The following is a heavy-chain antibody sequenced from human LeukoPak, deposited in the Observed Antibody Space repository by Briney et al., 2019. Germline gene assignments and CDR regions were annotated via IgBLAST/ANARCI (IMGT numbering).Heavy chain of an antibody. CDR1: GFTFSSYA. CDR3: AKDRRYYDTVGYFDY. CDR2: ISGSGGST. J-gene: IGHJ4*02. V-gene: IGHV3-23*01. Sequence: PGGSLRLSCAASGFTFSSYAMSWVRQAPGKGLEWVSAISGSGGSTYYADSVKGRFTISRDNSKNTLYLQMNSLRAEDTAVYYCAKDRRYYDTVGYFDYWGQGTLVTVSS. D-gene: IGHD3-22*01.